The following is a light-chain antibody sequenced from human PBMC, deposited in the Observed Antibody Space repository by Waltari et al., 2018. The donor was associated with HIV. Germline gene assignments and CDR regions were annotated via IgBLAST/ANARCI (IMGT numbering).Light chain of an antibody. V-gene: IGKV1-33*01. CDR3: QQYDTLNT. Sequence: DIQMTQSPSSLSAFVGDRVTITCQATRDIGNYLNWYQQKPGKAPKLLIYDASKLETGVPSRFSGSGSGTDFTFSISSLQPEDIATYYCQQYDTLNTFGQGTRLEIK. J-gene: IGKJ5*01. CDR2: DAS. CDR1: RDIGNY.